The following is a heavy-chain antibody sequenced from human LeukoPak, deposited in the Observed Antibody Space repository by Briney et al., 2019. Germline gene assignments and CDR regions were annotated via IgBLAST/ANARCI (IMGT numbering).Heavy chain of an antibody. V-gene: IGHV1-18*01. CDR1: GYTFTSYG. CDR2: ISAYNGNT. D-gene: IGHD3-10*01. CDR3: ARAGRLTMVRGVIITGSYFDY. J-gene: IGHJ4*02. Sequence: GASVKVSCKASGYTFTSYGISWVRQAPGQGLEWMGWISAYNGNTNYAQKFQGRVTITADESTSTAYMELSSLRSEDTAVYYCARAGRLTMVRGVIITGSYFDYWGQGTLVTVSS.